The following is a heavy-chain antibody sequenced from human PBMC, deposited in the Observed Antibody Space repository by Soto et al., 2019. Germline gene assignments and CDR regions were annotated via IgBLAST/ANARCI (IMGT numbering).Heavy chain of an antibody. J-gene: IGHJ6*02. D-gene: IGHD3-3*01. V-gene: IGHV3-33*01. CDR2: ICYDGSKI. Sequence: QVQVVESGGGVVQPGRSLRLSCAASGFTFSSFGMHWVRQAPGKGLEWVSLICYDGSKISYGDSVKGRFTISRDNTSNTVYLQMHSLRAYDTAVYYCERDASYYSLWSVYSHSRNGMDVWGQGTTVTVSS. CDR1: GFTFSSFG. CDR3: ERDASYYSLWSVYSHSRNGMDV.